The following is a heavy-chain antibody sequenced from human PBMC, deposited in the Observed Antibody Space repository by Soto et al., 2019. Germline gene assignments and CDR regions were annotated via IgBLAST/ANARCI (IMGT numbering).Heavy chain of an antibody. CDR3: ARLYYDFWSGYVGWFDP. J-gene: IGHJ5*02. CDR1: GGNISSYY. D-gene: IGHD3-3*01. Sequence: SETLSLTCTVSGGNISSYYWSWIRQPPGKGLEWIGYIYYSGSTNYNPSLKSRVTISVDTSKNQFSLKLSSVTAADAAVYYCARLYYDFWSGYVGWFDPWGQGTLVTVSS. CDR2: IYYSGST. V-gene: IGHV4-59*08.